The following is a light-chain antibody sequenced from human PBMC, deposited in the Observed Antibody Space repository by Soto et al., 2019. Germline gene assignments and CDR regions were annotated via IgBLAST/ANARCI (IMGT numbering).Light chain of an antibody. CDR3: ASWDDSLNAVV. CDR2: GNS. J-gene: IGLJ2*01. CDR1: RSNIGTNT. Sequence: QSVLTQPPSASGTPGQRVTISCSGSRSNIGTNTVNWYQQLPGAAPNLLIYGNSQRPSGVPDRFSGSKSGTSASLAISGLQAEVEAVYYCASWDDSLNAVVFGGGTQLTVL. V-gene: IGLV1-44*01.